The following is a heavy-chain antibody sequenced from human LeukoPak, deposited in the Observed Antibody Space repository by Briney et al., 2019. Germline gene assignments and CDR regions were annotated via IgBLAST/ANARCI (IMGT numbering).Heavy chain of an antibody. J-gene: IGHJ4*02. CDR3: AKGVAVASPYYFDY. V-gene: IGHV3-23*01. CDR1: GFTFSSYT. CDR2: ISGSGSST. Sequence: GGSLRLSCAASGFTFSSYTMNWVRQAPGKGLEWVSPISGSGSSTYYADSVKGRFTIPRDNSKNTLYLQMNSLRAEDTAVYYCAKGVAVASPYYFDYWGQGTLVTVSS. D-gene: IGHD6-19*01.